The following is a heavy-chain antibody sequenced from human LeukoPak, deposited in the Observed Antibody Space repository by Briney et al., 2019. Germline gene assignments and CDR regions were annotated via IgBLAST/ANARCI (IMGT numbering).Heavy chain of an antibody. CDR3: ARSGSERDYFDY. J-gene: IGHJ4*02. V-gene: IGHV4-59*11. CDR1: GDSISSHY. CDR2: IYYSGST. Sequence: SEPLSLTCTVSGDSISSHYWSWLRQPPGKGLECVGYIYYSGSTNYNPSLKSRVTISVDTSKNQFSLKLSSVTAADTAVYYCARSGSERDYFDYWGQGTLVTVSS. D-gene: IGHD1-26*01.